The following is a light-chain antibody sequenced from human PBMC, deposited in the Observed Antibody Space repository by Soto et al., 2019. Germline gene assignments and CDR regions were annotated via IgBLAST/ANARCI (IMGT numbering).Light chain of an antibody. V-gene: IGLV2-14*01. CDR3: SSYTSSSTYV. CDR2: EVS. J-gene: IGLJ1*01. CDR1: SSDVGGYNY. Sequence: VLTQPSSLSVSPGQSITISFTGTSSDVGGYNYVSWYQQHPGKAPKLMIYEVSNRPSGVSNRFSGSKSGNTASLTISGLQAEDEADYYCSSYTSSSTYVFGTGTKVTVL.